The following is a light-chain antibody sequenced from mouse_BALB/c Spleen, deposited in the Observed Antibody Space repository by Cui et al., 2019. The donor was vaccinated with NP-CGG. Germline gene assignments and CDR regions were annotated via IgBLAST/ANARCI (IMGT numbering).Light chain of an antibody. V-gene: IGLV1*01. Sequence: QAVVTQESALTTSPGETVTFTCRSSTGAVTTSNYVNWVQEKPDHLFTGLIGGTNNRPPGVPAKFSGSLIGTKAALPIPGDRPRIGPFNSFALWNSNNWVFGGGTKLTVL. CDR1: TGAVTTSNY. J-gene: IGLJ1*01. CDR3: ALWNSNNWV. CDR2: GTN.